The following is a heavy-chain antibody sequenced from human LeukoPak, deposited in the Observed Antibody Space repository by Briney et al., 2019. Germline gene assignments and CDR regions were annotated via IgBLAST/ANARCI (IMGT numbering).Heavy chain of an antibody. CDR2: ISYDGSNK. V-gene: IGHV3-30*18. CDR3: AKWRIPDIVVVVAAHYGMDV. CDR1: GFTFSSYA. Sequence: PGGSLRLSCAASGFTFSSYAMHWVRQAPGKGLEWVAVISYDGSNKYYADSVKGRFTISRDNSKNTLYLQMNSLRAEDTAVYYCAKWRIPDIVVVVAAHYGMDVWGQGTTVTVSS. D-gene: IGHD2-15*01. J-gene: IGHJ6*02.